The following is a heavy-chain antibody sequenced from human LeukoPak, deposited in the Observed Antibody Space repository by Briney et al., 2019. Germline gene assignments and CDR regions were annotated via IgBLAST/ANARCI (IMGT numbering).Heavy chain of an antibody. CDR2: IYYSGST. J-gene: IGHJ2*01. Sequence: PSETLSPTCTVSGGSISSYYWSWIRQPPGKGLEWIGYIYYSGSTNYNPSLKSRVTISVDTSKNQFSLKLSSVTAADTAVYYCARVEGVYFDLWGRGTLVTVSS. CDR3: ARVEGVYFDL. CDR1: GGSISSYY. V-gene: IGHV4-59*01.